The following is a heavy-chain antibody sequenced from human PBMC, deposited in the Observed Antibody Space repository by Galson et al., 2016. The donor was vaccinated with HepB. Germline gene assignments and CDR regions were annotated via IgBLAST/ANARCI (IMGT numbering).Heavy chain of an antibody. D-gene: IGHD6-13*01. V-gene: IGHV3-23*01. J-gene: IGHJ6*02. CDR2: VSSSGGST. CDR1: GFTFGTYA. Sequence: SLRLSCAASGFTFGTYAMTWVRQAPGKGLEWVSSVSSSGGSTYYAASVEGRFTISRDNSKNTLFLQMNSLRAEDTAVYYCARDPYSNSMGYYGMDVWGQGATVTVSS. CDR3: ARDPYSNSMGYYGMDV.